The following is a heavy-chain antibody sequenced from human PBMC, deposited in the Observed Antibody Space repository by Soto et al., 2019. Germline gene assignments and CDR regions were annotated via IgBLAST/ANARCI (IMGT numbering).Heavy chain of an antibody. D-gene: IGHD3-3*01. V-gene: IGHV4-59*01. CDR2: IYYSGST. CDR1: GGSISSYY. Sequence: RSLTCTVPGGSISSYYWSWIRQPPGKGLEWIGYIYYSGSTNYNPSLKSRVTISVDTSKNQSSLKLSSVTAADTAVYYCAAHKYDFWSGYYNWFDPWGQGTLVTVSS. J-gene: IGHJ5*02. CDR3: AAHKYDFWSGYYNWFDP.